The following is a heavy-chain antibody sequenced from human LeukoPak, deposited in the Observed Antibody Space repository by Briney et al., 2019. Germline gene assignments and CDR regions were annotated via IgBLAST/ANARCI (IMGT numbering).Heavy chain of an antibody. D-gene: IGHD2-2*01. Sequence: SETLSLTCAVSGYSISSGYYWGWIRQPPGKGLEWIGSIYHSGSTYYNPSLKSRVTISVDTSKNQFSLKLSSVTAADTAVYYCASRQRYCSSTSCLDYSGQGTLVTVSS. CDR1: GYSISSGYY. CDR3: ASRQRYCSSTSCLDY. CDR2: IYHSGST. J-gene: IGHJ4*02. V-gene: IGHV4-38-2*01.